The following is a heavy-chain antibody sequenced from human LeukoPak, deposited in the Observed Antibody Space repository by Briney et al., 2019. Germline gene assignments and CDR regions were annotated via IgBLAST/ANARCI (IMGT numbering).Heavy chain of an antibody. Sequence: PGGSLRLSCSASGFTFRNYAMHWVRQAPGKGLEFVSSIGSNGISTYYADSVKGRFTISRDNSKNTLYLQMSSLSPEDTAMYYCVKISYSGGYYFDFWGQGTLVTVSS. D-gene: IGHD1-26*01. CDR2: IGSNGIST. V-gene: IGHV3-64D*06. J-gene: IGHJ4*02. CDR1: GFTFRNYA. CDR3: VKISYSGGYYFDF.